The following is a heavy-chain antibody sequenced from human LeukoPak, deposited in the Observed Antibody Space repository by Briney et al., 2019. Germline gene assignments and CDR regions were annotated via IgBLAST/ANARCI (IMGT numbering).Heavy chain of an antibody. Sequence: PGGSLRLSCAASGFTFSYSAMHWVRRAPGKGLEWVAVIWYDGNRKNYADSVEGRFIISRDNSQNTLYLQMNSLRVEDTAVYYCTKDFSQYQLPSNHFEFWGQGTLVTVSS. CDR1: GFTFSYSA. CDR2: IWYDGNRK. V-gene: IGHV3-30*02. D-gene: IGHD2-2*01. CDR3: TKDFSQYQLPSNHFEF. J-gene: IGHJ4*02.